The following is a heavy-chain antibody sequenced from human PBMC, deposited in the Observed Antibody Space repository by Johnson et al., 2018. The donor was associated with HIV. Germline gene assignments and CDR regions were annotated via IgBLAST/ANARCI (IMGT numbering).Heavy chain of an antibody. Sequence: VQLVESGGGLVQPGGSLRLPCAASGFTFSSYAMDWVRQTPGKGLAWVSAVSAGGDNTYYADSVEGRFPISRDNSKNTLYLQMNSLRDEDTAVYYCARPVSPWSAYDAFDIWGQGTMVTVSS. CDR1: GFTFSSYA. CDR2: VSAGGDNT. V-gene: IGHV3-23*04. CDR3: ARPVSPWSAYDAFDI. D-gene: IGHD2-2*01. J-gene: IGHJ3*02.